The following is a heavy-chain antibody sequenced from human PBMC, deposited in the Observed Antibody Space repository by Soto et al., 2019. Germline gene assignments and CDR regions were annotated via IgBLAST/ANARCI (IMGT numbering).Heavy chain of an antibody. Sequence: EVQLLESGGGLVQPGGSLRLSCAASGFTFSSYAMSWVRQAPGKGLEWVSAISGSGGSTYYADSVKGRFTISRDNSKNTLDLQMNSMRAEDTAVYYCAKDWVNGRWLGIFDYWGQGTLVTVSS. D-gene: IGHD3-10*01. CDR3: AKDWVNGRWLGIFDY. J-gene: IGHJ4*02. CDR1: GFTFSSYA. V-gene: IGHV3-23*01. CDR2: ISGSGGST.